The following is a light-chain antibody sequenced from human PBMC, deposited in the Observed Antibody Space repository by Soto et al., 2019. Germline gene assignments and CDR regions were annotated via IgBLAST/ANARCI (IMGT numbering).Light chain of an antibody. CDR1: SSDVGSYDY. CDR3: SSSACSNNWGG. J-gene: IGLJ3*02. V-gene: IGLV2-8*01. CDR2: EVS. Sequence: QSALTQPPSASGSPGQSVTISCTGTSSDVGSYDYVSWYQQHPGKAPKIMIYEVSKRPSGVPDRFSGSKSGNTASLTVSGLQAEDEADYYCSSSACSNNWGGFGGGTKLTVL.